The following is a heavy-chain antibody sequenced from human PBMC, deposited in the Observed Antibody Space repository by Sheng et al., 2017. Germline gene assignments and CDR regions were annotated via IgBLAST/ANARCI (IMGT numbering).Heavy chain of an antibody. D-gene: IGHD1-26*01. Sequence: QVQLVESGGGVVQPGRSLRLSCAASGFTFSSYAMHWVRQAPGKGLEWVAVISYDGSNKYYADSVKGRFTISRDNSKNTLYLQMNSLRAEDTAVYYCARVDDSGSYYVPFDYWGQGTLVTVSS. J-gene: IGHJ4*02. CDR1: GFTFSSYA. CDR3: ARVDDSGSYYVPFDY. CDR2: ISYDGSNK. V-gene: IGHV3-30-3*01.